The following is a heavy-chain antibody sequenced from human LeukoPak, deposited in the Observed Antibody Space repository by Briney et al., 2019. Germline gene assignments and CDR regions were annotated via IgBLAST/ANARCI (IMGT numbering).Heavy chain of an antibody. V-gene: IGHV3-30-3*01. D-gene: IGHD3-3*01. CDR2: ISYDGSNK. CDR1: GFTFSSYA. J-gene: IGHJ1*01. Sequence: GGSLRLSCAASGFTFSSYAMHWVRQAPGKGLEWVAVISYDGSNKYYADSVKGRFTISRDDSKNTLYLQMNSLRAEDTAVYYCASVLLKYYDFWSGYYFQHWGQGTLVTVSS. CDR3: ASVLLKYYDFWSGYYFQH.